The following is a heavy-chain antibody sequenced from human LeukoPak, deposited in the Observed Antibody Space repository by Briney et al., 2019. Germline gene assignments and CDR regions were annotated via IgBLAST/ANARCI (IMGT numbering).Heavy chain of an antibody. Sequence: SETLSLTCTVSGDSISTYYWSWIRQPPGKGLEWIGYIRYSGSANYNPSLRSRVTISVDTSKNQFSLKLSSVTAADTAVYYCARAGGWYFDYWGQGTLVTVSS. CDR1: GDSISTYY. J-gene: IGHJ4*02. V-gene: IGHV4-59*12. CDR2: IRYSGSA. CDR3: ARAGGWYFDY. D-gene: IGHD6-19*01.